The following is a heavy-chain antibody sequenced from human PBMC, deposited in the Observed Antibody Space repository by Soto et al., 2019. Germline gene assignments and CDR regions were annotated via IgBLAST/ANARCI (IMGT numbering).Heavy chain of an antibody. CDR3: ARGMYSGYDAKIYYYYMDV. Sequence: ASVKVSCKASGYTFTGYYMHWVRQAPGQGLEWMGWINPNSGGTNYAQKFQGWVTMTRDTSISTAYMELSRLRSDDTAVYYCARGMYSGYDAKIYYYYMDVWGKGTTVTVSS. V-gene: IGHV1-2*04. D-gene: IGHD5-12*01. CDR2: INPNSGGT. J-gene: IGHJ6*03. CDR1: GYTFTGYY.